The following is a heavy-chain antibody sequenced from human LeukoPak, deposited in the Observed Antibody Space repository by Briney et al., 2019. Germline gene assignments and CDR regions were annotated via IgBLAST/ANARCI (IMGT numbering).Heavy chain of an antibody. CDR2: ISYSGTT. CDR1: SGSISSSSYY. Sequence: SETLSLTCTVSSGSISSSSYYWGWIRQPPGKGLEWIGVISYSGTTYYNPSLKSRVTISVDTSKNQFSLKLSSVTAADTAIYYCWAIVATIKLDYWGQGSLVTVSS. J-gene: IGHJ4*02. V-gene: IGHV4-39*01. D-gene: IGHD5-12*01. CDR3: WAIVATIKLDY.